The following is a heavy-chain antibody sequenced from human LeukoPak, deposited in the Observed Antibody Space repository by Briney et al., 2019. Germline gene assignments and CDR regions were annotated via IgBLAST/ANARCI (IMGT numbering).Heavy chain of an antibody. J-gene: IGHJ3*02. Sequence: GGSLRLSCAASGFTFSSYWMSWVRQAPGKGLEWVANIKQDGSEKYYVDSVKGRFAISRDNAKNSLYLQMNSLRAEDTAVYYCARDAYDYVWGSYRSDAFDIWGQGTMVTVSS. CDR3: ARDAYDYVWGSYRSDAFDI. CDR1: GFTFSSYW. D-gene: IGHD3-16*02. V-gene: IGHV3-7*03. CDR2: IKQDGSEK.